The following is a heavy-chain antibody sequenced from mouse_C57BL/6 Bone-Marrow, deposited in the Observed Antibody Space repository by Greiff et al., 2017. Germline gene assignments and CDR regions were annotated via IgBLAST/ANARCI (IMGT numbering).Heavy chain of an antibody. D-gene: IGHD2-4*01. J-gene: IGHJ3*01. Sequence: VQLQQSGPELAKPGASVKISCKASGYTFTDYYMNWVKQRHGKCLEWIGDINPNNGDTNYNQKFKGKATLTVDKSSSTAYMQLSSLTSEDSAVYYCARNDYAWFDFWGQGHRVTVSA. CDR3: ARNDYAWFDF. CDR1: GYTFTDYY. CDR2: INPNNGDT. V-gene: IGHV1-26*01.